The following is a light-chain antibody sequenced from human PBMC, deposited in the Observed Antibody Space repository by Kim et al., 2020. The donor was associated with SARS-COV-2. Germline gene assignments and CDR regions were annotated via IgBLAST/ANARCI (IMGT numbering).Light chain of an antibody. CDR2: AAS. Sequence: DIQMTQSPSSLSASVGDRVTITCRTTQSISSHLNWYQQKPERAPKLLISAASTLQGGVPSRFSGSGSETDFTLTISSLQPEDFATYFCQQSYITPFTFGPGTKVDIK. CDR3: QQSYITPFT. CDR1: QSISSH. J-gene: IGKJ3*01. V-gene: IGKV1-39*01.